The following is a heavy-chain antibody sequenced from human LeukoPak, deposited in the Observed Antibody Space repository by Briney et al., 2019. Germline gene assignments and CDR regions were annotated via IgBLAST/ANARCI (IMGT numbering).Heavy chain of an antibody. Sequence: GASVKVSCKASGYTFTGYYMHWVRQAPGQGLEWMGWIDPNSGGTNYAQKFQGRVTMTRDTSISTAYMELSRLRSDDTAVYYCASLPYCSGGSCYYGWFDPWGQGTLVTVSS. CDR3: ASLPYCSGGSCYYGWFDP. V-gene: IGHV1-2*02. CDR2: IDPNSGGT. J-gene: IGHJ5*02. CDR1: GYTFTGYY. D-gene: IGHD2-15*01.